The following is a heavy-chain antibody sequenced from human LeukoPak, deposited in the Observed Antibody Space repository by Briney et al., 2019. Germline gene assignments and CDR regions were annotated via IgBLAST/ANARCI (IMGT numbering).Heavy chain of an antibody. J-gene: IGHJ4*02. D-gene: IGHD6-13*01. CDR1: GFIFSNYW. V-gene: IGHV3-7*01. Sequence: PGGSLRLSCAASGFIFSNYWMSWVRQAPGKGLEWVANINQDGSQIYFVDSLRGRFTISRDNAKNSVHLQMDSLRAEDTAVYYCARIGYSSSSFDHWGQGTLVTVSS. CDR2: INQDGSQI. CDR3: ARIGYSSSSFDH.